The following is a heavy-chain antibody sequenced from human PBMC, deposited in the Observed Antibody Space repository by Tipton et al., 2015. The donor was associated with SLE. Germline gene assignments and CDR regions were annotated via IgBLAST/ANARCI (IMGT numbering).Heavy chain of an antibody. CDR1: GASITSGSFY. V-gene: IGHV4-61*02. J-gene: IGHJ6*03. CDR3: ARESWDYYYMDV. CDR2: IYTTGTT. D-gene: IGHD7-27*01. Sequence: LRLSCTVSGASITSGSFYWSWIRQSAGKGLEWIGRIYTTGTTNYNPSLKSRVTISLDTSKNQFSLRLSSVTAADTAVYYCARESWDYYYMDVWGNGTTVTVSS.